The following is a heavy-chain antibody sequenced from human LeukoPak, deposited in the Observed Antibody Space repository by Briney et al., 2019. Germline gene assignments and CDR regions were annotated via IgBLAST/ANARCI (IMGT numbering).Heavy chain of an antibody. D-gene: IGHD3-22*01. J-gene: IGHJ4*02. CDR2: VDPEDGGT. CDR3: ATEDYYDSSAYYY. V-gene: IGHV1-69-2*01. CDR1: GYTFTDYH. Sequence: GASVKISCKVSGYTFTDYHMHWVQQAPGKGLEWMGLVDPEDGGTIYAENFQGRVTITADTSTDTAYMELSSLRSEDTALYYCATEDYYDSSAYYYWGQGTLVTVSS.